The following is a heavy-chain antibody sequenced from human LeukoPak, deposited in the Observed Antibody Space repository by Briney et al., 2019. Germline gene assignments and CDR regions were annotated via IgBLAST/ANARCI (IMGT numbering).Heavy chain of an antibody. CDR3: ATLFPYYYYGMDV. D-gene: IGHD2-21*01. CDR1: GFTFSSYA. Sequence: GGSLRLSCAASGFTFSSYAMSWVRQAPGKGLEWVSAISGSGGSTYYAGSVKGRFTISRDNSKNTLYLQMNSLRAEDTAVYYCATLFPYYYYGMDVWGQGTTVTVSS. CDR2: ISGSGGST. J-gene: IGHJ6*02. V-gene: IGHV3-23*01.